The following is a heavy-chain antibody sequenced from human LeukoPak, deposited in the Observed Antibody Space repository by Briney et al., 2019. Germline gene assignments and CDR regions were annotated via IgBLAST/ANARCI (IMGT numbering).Heavy chain of an antibody. Sequence: PGGSLRLSCAASGFTFSSHAMSWVRQAPGKGLEWVSAISGSGGSTYYADSVKGRFTISRDNSKNTLYLQMNSLRAEDTAVYYCAKDHGGGWLYYFDYWGQGTLVTVSS. V-gene: IGHV3-23*01. CDR1: GFTFSSHA. CDR3: AKDHGGGWLYYFDY. D-gene: IGHD6-19*01. J-gene: IGHJ4*02. CDR2: ISGSGGST.